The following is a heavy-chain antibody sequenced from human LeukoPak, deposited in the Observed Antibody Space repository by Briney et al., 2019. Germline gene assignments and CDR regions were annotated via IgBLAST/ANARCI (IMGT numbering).Heavy chain of an antibody. CDR2: IYSSGST. J-gene: IGHJ4*02. CDR3: ARGGSSTWRIGYYFDF. V-gene: IGHV4-59*01. D-gene: IGHD6-13*01. Sequence: SETLSLTCTVSGGSISSYYWNWIRHAPGTGLEWIGFIYSSGSTNYNPSLKSRVTMSVDTSKNQFSLKLRSVTDADTAVYHCARGGSSTWRIGYYFDFWGQGTLVTVSS. CDR1: GGSISSYY.